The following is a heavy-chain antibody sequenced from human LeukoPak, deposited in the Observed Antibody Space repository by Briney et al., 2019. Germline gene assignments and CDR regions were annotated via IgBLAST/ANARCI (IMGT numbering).Heavy chain of an antibody. V-gene: IGHV4-31*03. CDR1: GGSINTGGYY. CDR3: ARGAVGATHIDY. J-gene: IGHJ4*02. CDR2: PFYSGSDYT. Sequence: KTSQTLSLTCTVSGGSINTGGYYWTWVRQHPGQGLEWIGYPFYSGSDYTYFNPSLRSRASISADTSRSHFSLNLTSVTAADTAVYYCARGAVGATHIDYWGQGTLVTVSS. D-gene: IGHD1-26*01.